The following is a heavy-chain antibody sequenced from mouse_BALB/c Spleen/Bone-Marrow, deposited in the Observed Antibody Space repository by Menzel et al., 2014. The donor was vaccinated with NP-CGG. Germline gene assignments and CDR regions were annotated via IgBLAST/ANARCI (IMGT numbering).Heavy chain of an antibody. Sequence: EVQLQQSGPELVKPGASVKISCKASGYSFTGYFMNWMKQSHGKSLEWIGRINPYNGDPFYNQKFKGKATLTVDKSSSTAHMELLSLTSEDSAVYYCGRGNYYYDSWFGYWGQGTLVTVSA. CDR2: INPYNGDP. CDR1: GYSFTGYF. J-gene: IGHJ3*01. V-gene: IGHV1-37*01. D-gene: IGHD2-4*01. CDR3: GRGNYYYDSWFGY.